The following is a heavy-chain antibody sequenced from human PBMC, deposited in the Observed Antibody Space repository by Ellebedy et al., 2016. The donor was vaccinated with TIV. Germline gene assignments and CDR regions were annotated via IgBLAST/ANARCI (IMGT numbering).Heavy chain of an antibody. CDR2: ISGGAGST. CDR3: ARGRLRTDHYFDY. D-gene: IGHD4-17*01. CDR1: GFTFSSYA. J-gene: IGHJ4*02. Sequence: PGGSLRLSCAASGFTFSSYAMTWVRQAPGKGLEWVSGISGGAGSTVYAESVRGRFTISRDNSKNTLYLQMNSLRAEDTAVYYCARGRLRTDHYFDYWGQGTLVTVSS. V-gene: IGHV3-23*01.